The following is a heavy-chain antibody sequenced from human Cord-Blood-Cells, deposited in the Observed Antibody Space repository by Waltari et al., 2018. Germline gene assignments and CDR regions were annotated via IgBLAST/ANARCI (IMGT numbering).Heavy chain of an antibody. CDR2: INAGNGNT. J-gene: IGHJ4*02. V-gene: IGHV1-3*01. CDR1: GYTFTSYA. CDR3: ARDQYDSSGYYYY. Sequence: QVQLVQSGAEVKKPGASVKVSCKASGYTFTSYAMHWVRQAPGQRLEWMGWINAGNGNTKYSQKFQGRVTITRDTSASTAHMELSSLRSEDTAVYYCARDQYDSSGYYYYWGQGTLVTVSS. D-gene: IGHD3-22*01.